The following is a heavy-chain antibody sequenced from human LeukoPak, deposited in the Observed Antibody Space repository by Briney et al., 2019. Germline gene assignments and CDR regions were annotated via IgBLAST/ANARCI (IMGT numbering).Heavy chain of an antibody. Sequence: GALRLSCAASGFTFSSYWMSWVRQAPGKGLEWVAKIKQDGSEKYYVDSVKGRFTISRDNAKNSLYLQMNSLRAEDTAVYYCARLALNYYDSSGYYELVSPFDYWGQGTLVTVSS. J-gene: IGHJ4*02. D-gene: IGHD3-22*01. CDR3: ARLALNYYDSSGYYELVSPFDY. CDR1: GFTFSSYW. CDR2: IKQDGSEK. V-gene: IGHV3-7*01.